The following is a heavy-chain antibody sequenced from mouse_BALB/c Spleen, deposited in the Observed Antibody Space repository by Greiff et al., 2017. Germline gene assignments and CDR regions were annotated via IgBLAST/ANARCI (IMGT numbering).Heavy chain of an antibody. Sequence: EVQGVESGGGLVKPGGSLKLSCAASGFTFSSYAMSWVRQSPEKRLEWVAEISSGGSYTYYPDTVTGRFTISRDNAKNTLYLEMSSLRSEDTAMYYCARGIITTAPRRYFDVWGAGTTVTVSS. CDR2: ISSGGSYT. CDR1: GFTFSSYA. D-gene: IGHD1-1*01. J-gene: IGHJ1*01. V-gene: IGHV5-9-4*01. CDR3: ARGIITTAPRRYFDV.